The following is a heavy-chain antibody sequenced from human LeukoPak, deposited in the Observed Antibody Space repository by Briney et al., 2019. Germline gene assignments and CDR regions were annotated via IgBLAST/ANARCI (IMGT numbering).Heavy chain of an antibody. Sequence: SETLSLTCAVYGGSFSGYYWSWIRQPPGKGLEWIGEINHSGSTNYNPSLKSRVTISVDTSKNQFSLKLSSVTAADTAMYYCARIGYYYDSSGPSSSDFDYWGQGTLVTVSS. CDR3: ARIGYYYDSSGPSSSDFDY. D-gene: IGHD3-22*01. J-gene: IGHJ4*02. V-gene: IGHV4-34*01. CDR1: GGSFSGYY. CDR2: INHSGST.